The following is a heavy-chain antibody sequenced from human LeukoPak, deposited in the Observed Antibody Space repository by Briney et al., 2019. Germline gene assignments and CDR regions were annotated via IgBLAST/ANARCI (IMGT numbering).Heavy chain of an antibody. CDR3: ARVVWGSSRYSDY. Sequence: GGSLRLSCAASGFTFSDYYMSWIRQAPGKGLEWVSYISSSGSTIYYADSVKGRFTISRDNAKNSLYLQMNSLRTEDTAVYYCARVVWGSSRYSDYWGQGTLVTVSS. CDR1: GFTFSDYY. CDR2: ISSSGSTI. V-gene: IGHV3-11*01. J-gene: IGHJ4*02. D-gene: IGHD3-16*02.